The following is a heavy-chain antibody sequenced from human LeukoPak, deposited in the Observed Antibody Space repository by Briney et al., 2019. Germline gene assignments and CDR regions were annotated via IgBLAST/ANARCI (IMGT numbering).Heavy chain of an antibody. CDR3: ARVVPELLWFGESLWDSYGSNYYYYYMDV. D-gene: IGHD3-10*01. J-gene: IGHJ6*03. Sequence: GASVKVSCKASGYTFTGYYMHWVRQAPGQGLEWMGWINPNSGGTNYAQKFQGRVTMTRDTSISTAYMELCRLRSDDTAVYYCARVVPELLWFGESLWDSYGSNYYYYYMDVWGKGTTVTISS. V-gene: IGHV1-2*02. CDR2: INPNSGGT. CDR1: GYTFTGYY.